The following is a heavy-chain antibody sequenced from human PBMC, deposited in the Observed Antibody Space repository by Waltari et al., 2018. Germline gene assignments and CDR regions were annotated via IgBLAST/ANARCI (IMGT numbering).Heavy chain of an antibody. Sequence: EVQLVESGGGLVQPGRSLRLSCAASGLTFADYAMRWVRQAPGKGLEWVSGISWNSCSIGYADSVKGRFTISRDNAKNSLYLQMNSLRAEDTALYYCAKNGDYGAFDIWGQGTMVTVSS. D-gene: IGHD4-17*01. J-gene: IGHJ3*02. CDR1: GLTFADYA. V-gene: IGHV3-9*01. CDR3: AKNGDYGAFDI. CDR2: ISWNSCSI.